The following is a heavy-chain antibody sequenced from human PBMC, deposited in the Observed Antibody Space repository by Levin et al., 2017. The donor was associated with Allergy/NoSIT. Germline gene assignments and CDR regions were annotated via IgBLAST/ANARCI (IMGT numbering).Heavy chain of an antibody. CDR3: MSRYCTGGVCPLDY. D-gene: IGHD2-8*02. CDR1: GDSVSSSSHY. CDR2: IYYSGTT. J-gene: IGHJ4*02. V-gene: IGHV4-61*01. Sequence: SQTLSLTCTVSGDSVSSSSHYWSWVRQPPGKGLEWIGYIYYSGTTKYNPSLKSRVTMSVDRSTNQFSLKLSSVTAADTAVYYCMSRYCTGGVCPLDYWGQGTLVTVSS.